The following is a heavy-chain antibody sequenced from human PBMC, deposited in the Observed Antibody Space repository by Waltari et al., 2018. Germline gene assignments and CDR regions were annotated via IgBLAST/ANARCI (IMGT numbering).Heavy chain of an antibody. CDR1: RFTFSNYA. J-gene: IGHJ4*02. Sequence: DVQLLESGGGSVQPVWSLRLSCTSSRFTFSNYALHCCRQVPGKGLEWLSVISGRGDSTYYAESVKGRFTISRDNSKNTLYLQRNILRAEDTAVYYCARGSYYCSGGACHSGLDSWGQGTLVTVSS. CDR2: ISGRGDST. V-gene: IGHV3-23*01. CDR3: ARGSYYCSGGACHSGLDS. D-gene: IGHD2-15*01.